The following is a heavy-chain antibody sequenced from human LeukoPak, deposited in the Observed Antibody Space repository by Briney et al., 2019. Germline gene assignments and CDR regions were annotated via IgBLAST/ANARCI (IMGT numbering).Heavy chain of an antibody. V-gene: IGHV7-4-1*02. J-gene: IGHJ3*02. CDR1: GYTFTSYA. Sequence: VASVKVSCKASGYTFTSYAMNWVRQAPGQGLEWMGWINTNTGNPTYAQGFTGRFVFSLDTSVSTAYLQISSLKAEDTAVYYCATAVVPAAPGTNAFDIWGQGTMVTVSS. D-gene: IGHD2-2*01. CDR2: INTNTGNP. CDR3: ATAVVPAAPGTNAFDI.